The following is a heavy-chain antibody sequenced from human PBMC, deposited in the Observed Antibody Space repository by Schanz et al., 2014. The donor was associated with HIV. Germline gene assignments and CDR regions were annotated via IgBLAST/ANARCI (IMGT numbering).Heavy chain of an antibody. V-gene: IGHV3-11*04. CDR3: VRVRSPRVKIVVVMDYYYYAMDV. D-gene: IGHD3-22*01. J-gene: IGHJ6*02. CDR1: GFTFNDYF. Sequence: VQLLESGGGLVQPGGSLRLSCAASGFTFNDYFMSWIRQAPGKGLEWVSYISARSTTKYYADSVKGRFTISRDNAKSSLYLEINSLRAEDTAVYYCVRVRSPRVKIVVVMDYYYYAMDVWGQGTTVTVSS. CDR2: ISARSTTK.